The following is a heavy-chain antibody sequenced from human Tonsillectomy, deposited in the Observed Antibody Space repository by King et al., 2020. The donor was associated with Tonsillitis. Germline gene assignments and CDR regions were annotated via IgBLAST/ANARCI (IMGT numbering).Heavy chain of an antibody. Sequence: QLQESGPGLMKPSETLSLTCSISGDPISSNYWTWIRQPPGKGLEWIGFIDSHGNTNYNPSLKSRVAMSVDASKKQFSLKPASVTAADTAVSYCARATKRGWSSWFDPRGQGTLVTVSS. D-gene: IGHD6-19*01. V-gene: IGHV4-59*01. CDR3: ARATKRGWSSWFDP. CDR1: GDPISSNY. J-gene: IGHJ5*02. CDR2: IDSHGNT.